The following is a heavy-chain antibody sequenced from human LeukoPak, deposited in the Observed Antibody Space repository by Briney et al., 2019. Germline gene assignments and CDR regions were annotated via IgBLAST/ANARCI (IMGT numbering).Heavy chain of an antibody. J-gene: IGHJ4*02. Sequence: PGGSLRLSCAASGFTFSSYWMHWVRQAPGKGLVWVSRINSDGSSTSYADSVKGRSTISRDNAKNTLYLQMNSLRAEDTAVYYCARAGSYYFGPFDNWGQGTLVTVSS. CDR3: ARAGSYYFGPFDN. D-gene: IGHD1-26*01. CDR1: GFTFSSYW. CDR2: INSDGSST. V-gene: IGHV3-74*01.